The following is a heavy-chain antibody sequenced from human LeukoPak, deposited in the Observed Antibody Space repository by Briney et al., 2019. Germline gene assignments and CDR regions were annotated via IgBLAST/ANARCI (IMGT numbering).Heavy chain of an antibody. Sequence: ASVKVSCKASGYTFTDYYIHWVRQAPGQGLEWMAWMNPNSGGTSYAQKFQGRVTMTRDTSISTGYMELSRLRFDDTAVYYCARDGSVAGHLYWGQGTLVTVSS. CDR2: MNPNSGGT. V-gene: IGHV1-2*02. D-gene: IGHD6-19*01. J-gene: IGHJ4*02. CDR1: GYTFTDYY. CDR3: ARDGSVAGHLY.